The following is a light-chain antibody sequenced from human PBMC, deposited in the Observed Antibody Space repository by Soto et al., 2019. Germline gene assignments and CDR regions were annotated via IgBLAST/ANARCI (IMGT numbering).Light chain of an antibody. Sequence: ENVLTQSPGTLSLSPGERAILSCRASQSVGKNYLGWFQQKPGQAPRLLIYDASNRATGITDRFSGSGSGTDFTLTISRLEPEDFAVYYCQQYAGSPLTFGGGTKVEIK. CDR2: DAS. CDR1: QSVGKNY. J-gene: IGKJ4*01. V-gene: IGKV3-20*01. CDR3: QQYAGSPLT.